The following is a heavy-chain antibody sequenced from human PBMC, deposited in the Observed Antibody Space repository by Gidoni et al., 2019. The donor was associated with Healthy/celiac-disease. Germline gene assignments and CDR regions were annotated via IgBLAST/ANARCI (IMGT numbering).Heavy chain of an antibody. CDR3: ARDHGHDGGNSDRWFDP. Sequence: GKGLEWVSVIYSGGSTYYADSVKGRFTISRDNSKNTLYLQMNSLRAEDTAVYYCARDHGHDGGNSDRWFDPWGQGTLVTVSS. J-gene: IGHJ5*02. CDR2: IYSGGST. V-gene: IGHV3-66*01. D-gene: IGHD2-21*02.